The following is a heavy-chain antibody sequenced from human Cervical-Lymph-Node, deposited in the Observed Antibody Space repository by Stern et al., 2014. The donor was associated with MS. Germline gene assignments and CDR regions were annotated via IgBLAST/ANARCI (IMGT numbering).Heavy chain of an antibody. CDR3: ARSSSPSPYYYYGMDV. CDR1: GFTFSSSG. CDR2: IWYDGSNK. V-gene: IGHV3-33*01. J-gene: IGHJ6*02. Sequence: VQLVESGGGVVQPGRSLRLSCAASGFTFSSSGMHWVRQAPGKGLEWVAVIWYDGSNKYYADSVKGRFTTSRYNSTKPLDLQMNSLRAEDTAVYYCARSSSPSPYYYYGMDVWGQGTTVTVSS. D-gene: IGHD6-13*01.